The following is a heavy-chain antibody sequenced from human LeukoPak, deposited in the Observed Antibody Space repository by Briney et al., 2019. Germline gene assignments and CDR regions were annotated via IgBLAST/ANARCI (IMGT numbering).Heavy chain of an antibody. V-gene: IGHV3-48*03. J-gene: IGHJ5*01. CDR1: GFTFSSYE. Sequence: PGGSLRLSRAASGFTFSSYEMNWVRQAPGKGLEWVSYISGSGSTIYSADSVKGRFTISRDNAKNSLYLQMNSLTAEDTAVYYCASLLIAVASTRAFGSWGQGTLVTVSS. D-gene: IGHD6-19*01. CDR3: ASLLIAVASTRAFGS. CDR2: ISGSGSTI.